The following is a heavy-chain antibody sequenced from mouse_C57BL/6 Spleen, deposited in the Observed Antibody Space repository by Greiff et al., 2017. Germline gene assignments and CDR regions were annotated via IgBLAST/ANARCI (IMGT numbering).Heavy chain of an antibody. CDR2: ISSGSSTI. J-gene: IGHJ4*01. CDR1: GFTFSDYG. D-gene: IGHD2-5*01. Sequence: EVKLVESGGGLVKPGGSLKLSCAASGFTFSDYGMHWVRQAPEKGLEWVAYISSGSSTIYYADTVKGRFTITRDNATNTLFLQMTSLRSEDTAVYYCTMPYYSNCHYAMAYWGQGTSVTVST. CDR3: TMPYYSNCHYAMAY. V-gene: IGHV5-17*01.